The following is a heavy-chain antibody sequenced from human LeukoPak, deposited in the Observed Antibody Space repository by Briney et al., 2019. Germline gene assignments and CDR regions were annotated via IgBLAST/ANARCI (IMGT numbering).Heavy chain of an antibody. D-gene: IGHD6-19*01. CDR2: IYHSGST. Sequence: SETLSLTCAVSGGSISSSNWWSWVRQPPGKGLEWIGEIYHSGSTNYNPSLKSRVTISVDTSENQFSLRLTSVNAADTAVYYCARGSSGPRLASWGQGTLVTVSS. CDR1: GGSISSSNW. CDR3: ARGSSGPRLAS. J-gene: IGHJ5*01. V-gene: IGHV4-4*02.